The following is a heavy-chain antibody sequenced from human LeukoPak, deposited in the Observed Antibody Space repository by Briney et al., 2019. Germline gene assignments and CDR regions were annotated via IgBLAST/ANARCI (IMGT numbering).Heavy chain of an antibody. V-gene: IGHV3-74*01. Sequence: GGSLRLSCAASGFTLSSSWMHWVRQVPGEGLVWVARMNEDGRRTDVAGSVRGRFTISRDIAKNTLFLQMNSLRVEDTAVYHCVRDFGGEDDFWGQGTLVAVSP. CDR3: VRDFGGEDDF. CDR1: GFTLSSSW. CDR2: MNEDGRRT. D-gene: IGHD2-15*01. J-gene: IGHJ4*02.